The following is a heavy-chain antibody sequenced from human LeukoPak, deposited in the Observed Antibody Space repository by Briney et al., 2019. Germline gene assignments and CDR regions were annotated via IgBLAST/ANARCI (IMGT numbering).Heavy chain of an antibody. J-gene: IGHJ4*02. CDR1: GFTFSDYW. V-gene: IGHV3-11*06. CDR2: ISSSGSYT. D-gene: IGHD2-15*01. CDR3: ARDPYCGGGSCYSNYFDY. Sequence: GGSLRLSCAVSGFTFSDYWMTWIRQAPGKGLEWISYISSSGSYTNYADSVKGRFTISRDNAKNSLYLQMTTLRAEDPAVYYCARDPYCGGGSCYSNYFDYWGQGTLVTVSS.